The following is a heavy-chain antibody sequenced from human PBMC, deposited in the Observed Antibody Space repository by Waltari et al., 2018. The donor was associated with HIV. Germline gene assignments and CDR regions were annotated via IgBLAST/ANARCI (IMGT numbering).Heavy chain of an antibody. CDR1: GFTFSSYS. J-gene: IGHJ6*02. V-gene: IGHV3-21*01. CDR3: ARTYHYYYYYGMDV. D-gene: IGHD2-15*01. CDR2: ISSSSRYI. Sequence: EVQLVESGGGLVKPGGSLRLSCAASGFTFSSYSMNWVRQAPGKGLEWVSSISSSSRYIYYADSVNGRFTITRDNAKNALYLQMNSLRAEDTAVYYCARTYHYYYYYGMDVWGQGNTVTVSS.